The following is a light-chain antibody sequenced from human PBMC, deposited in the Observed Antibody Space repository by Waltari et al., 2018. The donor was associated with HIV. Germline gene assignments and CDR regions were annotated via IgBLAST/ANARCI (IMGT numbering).Light chain of an antibody. Sequence: QSVLTQPPSVSAAPGQKVTISCSGSRSKIGNDYVSWYQQLPGTAPKLLIYDNDKRPSGIPDRFSGSKSGTSATLGITGLQTGDEADYYCGTWDSSLSAVVFGGGTKLTVL. CDR2: DND. CDR3: GTWDSSLSAVV. V-gene: IGLV1-51*01. J-gene: IGLJ2*01. CDR1: RSKIGNDY.